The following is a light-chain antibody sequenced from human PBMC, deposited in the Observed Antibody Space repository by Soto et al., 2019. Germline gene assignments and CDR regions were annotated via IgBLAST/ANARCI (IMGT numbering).Light chain of an antibody. J-gene: IGKJ4*01. CDR2: DAS. CDR1: QSVSRR. CDR3: QQRSNWPALT. V-gene: IGKV3-11*01. Sequence: EIVLTQSPATLSLSPGERATLSCRASQSVSRRLAWYQQKPGQAPRLLIYDASNRATGIPARFSGSGSGTDFTLTISSLEPEDFAVYYCQQRSNWPALTFGGGTTVEI.